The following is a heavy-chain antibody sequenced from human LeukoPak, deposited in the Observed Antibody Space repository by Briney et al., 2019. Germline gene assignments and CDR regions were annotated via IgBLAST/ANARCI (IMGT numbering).Heavy chain of an antibody. Sequence: SVKVSCKASGGTFSSYAISWVRQAPGQGLEWMGGIIPVFGTANYAQNFQGRVTITADESTSTVYMELTSLKSEDTAVYYCAGGGNFDFWGQGTLVTVSS. CDR3: AGGGNFDF. V-gene: IGHV1-69*01. D-gene: IGHD3-16*01. CDR1: GGTFSSYA. CDR2: IIPVFGTA. J-gene: IGHJ4*02.